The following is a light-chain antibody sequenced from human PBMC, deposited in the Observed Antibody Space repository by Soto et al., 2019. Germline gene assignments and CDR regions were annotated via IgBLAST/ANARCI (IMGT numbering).Light chain of an antibody. Sequence: DIQLTQSPSTVSASVGDGVTITGRASQSISTWLAWYQQKPGKAPNLLLYDASTLESGGPSGFSGSGSGTEFSLTISSLQPAESATYDCQQYNSYPYNCGQGTKLLSK. J-gene: IGKJ2*01. CDR2: DAS. CDR1: QSISTW. CDR3: QQYNSYPYN. V-gene: IGKV1-5*01.